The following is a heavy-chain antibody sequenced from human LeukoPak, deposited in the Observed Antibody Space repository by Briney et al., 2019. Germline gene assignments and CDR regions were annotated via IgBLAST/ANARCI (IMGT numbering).Heavy chain of an antibody. J-gene: IGHJ6*02. Sequence: SETLSLTCTVSGGSISSYYWSWIRQPPGKGLEWIGYIYYSGSTNYNPSLKSRVTISVDTSKNQFSLKLSSVTAADTAVYYCARISGWGDYYYGMDVWGQGTTVTVSS. CDR3: ARISGWGDYYYGMDV. D-gene: IGHD6-19*01. CDR1: GGSISSYY. CDR2: IYYSGST. V-gene: IGHV4-59*08.